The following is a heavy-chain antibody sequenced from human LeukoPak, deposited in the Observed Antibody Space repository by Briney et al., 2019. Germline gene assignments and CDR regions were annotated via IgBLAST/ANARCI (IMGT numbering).Heavy chain of an antibody. CDR1: GYTFTSYG. Sequence: ASVKVSCKASGYTFTSYGISWVRQAPGQGLEWMGWISAYNGNTNYAQKLQGRVTMTTDTSTSTAYMELRSLRSDDTAVYYCARYLRFGEFPSDPSGMFYGMDVWGKGTTVTVSS. CDR3: ARYLRFGEFPSDPSGMFYGMDV. V-gene: IGHV1-18*04. J-gene: IGHJ6*04. CDR2: ISAYNGNT. D-gene: IGHD3-10*01.